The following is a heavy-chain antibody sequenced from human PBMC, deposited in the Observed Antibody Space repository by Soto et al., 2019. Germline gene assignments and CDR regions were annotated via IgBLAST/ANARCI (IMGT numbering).Heavy chain of an antibody. CDR3: AKDITVTTPHYGMGV. D-gene: IGHD4-17*01. CDR1: GLTFSSHA. CDR2: ISGSGGVT. V-gene: IGHV3-23*01. Sequence: EVQLLESGGGLVQPGGSLRLSCAASGLTFSSHAMSWVRQAPGKGLQWVSAISGSGGVTYYADSVKGRFTISRDNSKNTLYLKINSLRAEDTAVYYCAKDITVTTPHYGMGVWGQGTTVTVSS. J-gene: IGHJ6*02.